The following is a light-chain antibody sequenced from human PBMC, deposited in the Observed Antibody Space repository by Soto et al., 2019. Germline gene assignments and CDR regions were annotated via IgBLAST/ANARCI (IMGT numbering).Light chain of an antibody. CDR2: IND. V-gene: IGLV1-44*01. J-gene: IGLJ1*01. CDR1: SSNIGDNP. CDR3: AAWDDSLNAL. Sequence: QSVLNQPPSASGTPGQRLTITCSGSSSNIGDNPVNWYQQLPGAAPKLLIYINDQRPSGVPDRFSGSKSGTSASLAISGLQPEDEADYYCAAWDDSLNALFGTGTKVTVL.